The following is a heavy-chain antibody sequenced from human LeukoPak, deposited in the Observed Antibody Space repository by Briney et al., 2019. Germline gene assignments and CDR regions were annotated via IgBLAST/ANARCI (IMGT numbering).Heavy chain of an antibody. J-gene: IGHJ4*02. CDR3: AHGAMYQLDY. V-gene: IGHV3-23*01. CDR2: IIGGGGRT. Sequence: GGSLRLSCAACGFPFSSHGMSWVRQAPGKGLEWVSGIIGGGGRTYYADSVKGRFTISGDNSRNTLFLQMNSLRAEDTAVYYCAHGAMYQLDYWGQGTLVTVSS. D-gene: IGHD2-2*01. CDR1: GFPFSSHG.